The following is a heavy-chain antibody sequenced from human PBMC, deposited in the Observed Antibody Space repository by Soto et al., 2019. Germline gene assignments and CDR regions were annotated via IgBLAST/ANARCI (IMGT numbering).Heavy chain of an antibody. CDR1: GFTFSSYA. CDR3: ARDTVCCVNTAMVTY. V-gene: IGHV3-30-3*01. CDR2: ISFDGSSH. J-gene: IGHJ4*02. Sequence: GGSLRLSCAASGFTFSSYAMHWVRQAPGKGLEWVAVISFDGSSHNYTDSVKGRLTISRDNSKNTLYLQMNSLRAEDTAVYYCARDTVCCVNTAMVTYWGQGTLVTVFS. D-gene: IGHD5-18*01.